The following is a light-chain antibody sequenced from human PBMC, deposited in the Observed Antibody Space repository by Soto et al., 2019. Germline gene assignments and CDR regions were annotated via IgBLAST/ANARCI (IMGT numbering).Light chain of an antibody. Sequence: EIVLTQSPGTLSLSPGERATLSCRASQSVDNSYLTWYQQIPGQATRLLIFGASIRATGITDRFSGSGSGTDFTLTISRLEPEDFAVYYCQQYGSSPLTFGGGTNIEIK. V-gene: IGKV3-20*01. CDR1: QSVDNSY. CDR2: GAS. J-gene: IGKJ4*01. CDR3: QQYGSSPLT.